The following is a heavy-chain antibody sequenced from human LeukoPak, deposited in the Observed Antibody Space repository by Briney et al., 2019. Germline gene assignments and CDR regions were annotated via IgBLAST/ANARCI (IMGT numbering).Heavy chain of an antibody. J-gene: IGHJ1*01. CDR2: ITPLFGTA. Sequence: SVKVSCTASGGTFSNYAINWVRQAPGQGLEWMGGITPLFGTAKYAQKFQGRVTIIADESTSTAYMELSSLRSEDTAVYYCARDSSEIRSLIVHWGQGTLVTVSS. V-gene: IGHV1-69*13. D-gene: IGHD1-14*01. CDR1: GGTFSNYA. CDR3: ARDSSEIRSLIVH.